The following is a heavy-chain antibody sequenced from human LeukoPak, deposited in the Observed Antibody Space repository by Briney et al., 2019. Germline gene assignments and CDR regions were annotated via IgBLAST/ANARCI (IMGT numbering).Heavy chain of an antibody. J-gene: IGHJ4*02. CDR2: ISYDGSNK. CDR3: ARVTEQGLLQRLGDY. V-gene: IGHV3-30*04. CDR1: GFTFSSYA. D-gene: IGHD6-19*01. Sequence: PGRSLRLSCAASGFTFSSYAMHWVRQAPGKGLEWVAVISYDGSNKYYADSVKGRFTISRDNSKNTLYLQMNSLRAEDTAVYYCARVTEQGLLQRLGDYWGQGTLVTVSS.